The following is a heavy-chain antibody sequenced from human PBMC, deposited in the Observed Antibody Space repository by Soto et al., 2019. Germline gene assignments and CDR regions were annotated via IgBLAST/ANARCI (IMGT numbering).Heavy chain of an antibody. CDR3: ARAQYDSSGYWFDY. Sequence: SETLSLTCAVSGGSISSGGYSWSWIRQPPGKGLEWIGYIYHSGSTYYNPSLKSRVTISVDRSKNQFSLKLSSVTAADTAVYYCARAQYDSSGYWFDYWGQGTLVTVSS. V-gene: IGHV4-30-2*01. CDR2: IYHSGST. D-gene: IGHD3-22*01. CDR1: GGSISSGGYS. J-gene: IGHJ4*02.